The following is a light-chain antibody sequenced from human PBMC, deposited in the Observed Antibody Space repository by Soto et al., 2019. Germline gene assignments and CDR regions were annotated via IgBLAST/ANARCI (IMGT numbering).Light chain of an antibody. CDR1: QSMSTY. J-gene: IGKJ4*01. V-gene: IGKV3-11*01. Sequence: IVLTQSPATLSASPGERATLSCRASQSMSTYLAWYQHRPGQAPRLLISDASIRAAGIPTRFSGSGSGTDSALSISSLGPEDFAVYYCQQRSDWPSLTFGGGKKVEIK. CDR3: QQRSDWPSLT. CDR2: DAS.